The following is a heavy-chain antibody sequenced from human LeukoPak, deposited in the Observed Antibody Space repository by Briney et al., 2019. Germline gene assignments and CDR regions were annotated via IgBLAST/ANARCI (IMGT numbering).Heavy chain of an antibody. J-gene: IGHJ3*02. Sequence: GGSLRLSCAASGFTFSSYSMNWVRQAPGKGLEWVSSISGSSSYIYYADSVKGRFTISRDNAKNSLYLQMNSLRAEDTAVYYCAREIYGSGSYYTDAFDIWGQGTMVTVSS. V-gene: IGHV3-21*01. CDR1: GFTFSSYS. CDR2: ISGSSSYI. CDR3: AREIYGSGSYYTDAFDI. D-gene: IGHD3-10*01.